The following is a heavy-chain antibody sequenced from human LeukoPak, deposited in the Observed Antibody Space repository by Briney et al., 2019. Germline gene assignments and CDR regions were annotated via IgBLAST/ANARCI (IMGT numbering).Heavy chain of an antibody. CDR2: IIPILGIA. V-gene: IGHV1-69*04. CDR1: GGTFSSYA. J-gene: IGHJ4*02. Sequence: ASVKVFCKASGGTFSSYAISWVRQAPGQGLEWMGRIIPILGIANYAQKLQGRVTITADTSTSTAYMELSSLRSEDTAVYYCARDSGGYSSGWYLAYWGQGTLVTVSS. CDR3: ARDSGGYSSGWYLAY. D-gene: IGHD6-19*01.